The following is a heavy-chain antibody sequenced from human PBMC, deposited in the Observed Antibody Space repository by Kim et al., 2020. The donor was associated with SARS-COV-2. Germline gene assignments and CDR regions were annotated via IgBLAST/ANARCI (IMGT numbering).Heavy chain of an antibody. V-gene: IGHV1-46*01. CDR1: GYTFTIYY. CDR3: ARGRASRSKPDY. Sequence: ASVKVSCKASGYTFTIYYIHWLRQAAGQGLEWMGMMNPSDDATTYAQKFQGRVTMTSDASATTVYMDLSSLRSEDTAIYYCARGRASRSKPDYWGQGTLVTVSS. J-gene: IGHJ4*02. D-gene: IGHD3-10*01. CDR2: MNPSDDAT.